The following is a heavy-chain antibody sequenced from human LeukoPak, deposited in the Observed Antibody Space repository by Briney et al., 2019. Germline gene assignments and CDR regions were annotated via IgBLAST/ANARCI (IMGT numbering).Heavy chain of an antibody. CDR1: GGTFSSYA. Sequence: ASVKVSCKASGGTFSSYAISWVRQAPGQGLEWMGRIIPILGIANYAQKFQGRVTITTDESTSTAYMELSSLRSEDTAVYYCARGWSITGTTGAFDIWGQGTMVTVSS. D-gene: IGHD1-7*01. CDR3: ARGWSITGTTGAFDI. J-gene: IGHJ3*02. CDR2: IIPILGIA. V-gene: IGHV1-69*04.